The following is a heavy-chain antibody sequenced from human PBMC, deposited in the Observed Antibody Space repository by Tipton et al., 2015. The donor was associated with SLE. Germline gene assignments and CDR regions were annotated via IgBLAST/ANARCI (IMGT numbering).Heavy chain of an antibody. D-gene: IGHD6-19*01. V-gene: IGHV4-59*01. CDR2: IYHGGSGST. CDR1: GGSSSNYY. CDR3: AGGTGWESAVDF. Sequence: TLSITCSVSGGSSSNYYWSWIRQPPGKGLEWIAYIYHGGSGSTNYNPSLKSRVTISVDASKNQVSLILTSVTAADTAAYYCAGGTGWESAVDFGGQGTLVTVSS. J-gene: IGHJ4*02.